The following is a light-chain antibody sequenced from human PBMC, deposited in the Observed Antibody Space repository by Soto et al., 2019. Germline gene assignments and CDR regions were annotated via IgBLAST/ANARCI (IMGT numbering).Light chain of an antibody. J-gene: IGKJ2*01. V-gene: IGKV1-39*01. CDR3: QQSFSAPLS. CDR2: AAY. Sequence: DIQMTQSPSSLSASVGDRITITCRASQSIGSDLNWYQRKPGRAPNLLIYAAYSLQSGVPSRFSGSGSGTDFTLTISGLRPEDFATYYCQQSFSAPLSLGQGPKLEIK. CDR1: QSIGSD.